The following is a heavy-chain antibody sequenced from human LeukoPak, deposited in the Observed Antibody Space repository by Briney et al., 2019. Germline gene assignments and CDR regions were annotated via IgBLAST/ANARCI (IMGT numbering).Heavy chain of an antibody. CDR1: GGSISSYY. Sequence: SETLSLTCTVSGGSISSYYWSWLRQPPGKGLEWIGYIYYSGSTSYNPSLKSRVTISLDTSKNQFSLKLSSVTAADTAFYYCARYIVSYPHDAFDIWGQGTMVTVSS. J-gene: IGHJ3*02. CDR3: ARYIVSYPHDAFDI. D-gene: IGHD2-15*01. V-gene: IGHV4-59*01. CDR2: IYYSGST.